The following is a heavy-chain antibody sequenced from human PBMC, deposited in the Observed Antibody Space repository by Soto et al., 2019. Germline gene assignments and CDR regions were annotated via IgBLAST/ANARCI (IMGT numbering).Heavy chain of an antibody. V-gene: IGHV1-69*13. J-gene: IGHJ5*02. CDR1: GGTFSSYA. D-gene: IGHD3-10*01. CDR3: ARVYYYGSGSYYENWLDP. CDR2: IIPIFGTA. Sequence: WASVKVSCKASGGTFSSYAISWVRQAPGQGLEWMGGIIPIFGTANYAQKFQGRVTITADESTSTAYMELSSLRSEDTAVYYCARVYYYGSGSYYENWLDPWGQGTLVTVSS.